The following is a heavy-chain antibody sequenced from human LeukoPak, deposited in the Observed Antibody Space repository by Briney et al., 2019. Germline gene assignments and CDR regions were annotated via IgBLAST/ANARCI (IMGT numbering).Heavy chain of an antibody. D-gene: IGHD3-22*01. CDR1: GFTFSSYA. Sequence: GRSLRLSCAASGFTFSSYAMHWVRQAPGEGLEWVAVISYDGSNKYYADSVKGRFTISRDNSKNTLYLQMNSLRAEDTAVYYCARDGGYYYDSSGYYSFWGQGTLVTVSS. J-gene: IGHJ4*02. V-gene: IGHV3-30*04. CDR2: ISYDGSNK. CDR3: ARDGGYYYDSSGYYSF.